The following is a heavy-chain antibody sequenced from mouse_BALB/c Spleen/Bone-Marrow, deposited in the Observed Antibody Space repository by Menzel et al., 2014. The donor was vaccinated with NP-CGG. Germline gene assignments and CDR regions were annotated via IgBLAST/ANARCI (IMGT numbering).Heavy chain of an antibody. CDR2: INPGSDSS. CDR3: VNSIYYGYYAGEPLDD. Sequence: VQLLQSVAELVRPGTSVKASCKASAYAFTNYLIEWITKRPGHCLVRIGAINPGSDSSTYNEKFSGMVTLTADNSSSTAYLQLSKLTCDESADYLGVNSIYYGYYAGEPLDDWGQGTLVTVSA. V-gene: IGHV1-54*01. D-gene: IGHD2-1*01. CDR1: AYAFTNYL. J-gene: IGHJ3*01.